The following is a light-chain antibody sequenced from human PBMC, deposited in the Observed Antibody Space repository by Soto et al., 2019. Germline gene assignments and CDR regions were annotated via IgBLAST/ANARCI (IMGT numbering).Light chain of an antibody. CDR2: WAS. J-gene: IGKJ4*01. CDR3: QQYYNTPLT. V-gene: IGKV4-1*01. Sequence: DIVMTQSPASLALSLGERATINYKSSQSVLYSSNNQNYLAWYQQKGGQPPKLLVHWASTRESGVPDRFSGSGSETDFTLTISSLQAEDVAVYYCQQYYNTPLTFGGGTKVEIK. CDR1: QSVLYSSNNQNY.